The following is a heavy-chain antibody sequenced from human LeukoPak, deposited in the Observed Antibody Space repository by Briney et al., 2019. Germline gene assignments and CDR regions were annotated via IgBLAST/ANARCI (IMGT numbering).Heavy chain of an antibody. V-gene: IGHV3-7*01. CDR1: GFTFSSYW. J-gene: IGHJ4*02. Sequence: PGGSLRLSCAASGFTFSSYWMSWVRQAPGKGLEWVANIKQDGSEKYYVDSVKGRFTISRDNAKNSLYLQMNSLRAEDTAVYYCASGRGSRPDYFDYWXQGTLVTVSS. CDR3: ASGRGSRPDYFDY. CDR2: IKQDGSEK. D-gene: IGHD1-26*01.